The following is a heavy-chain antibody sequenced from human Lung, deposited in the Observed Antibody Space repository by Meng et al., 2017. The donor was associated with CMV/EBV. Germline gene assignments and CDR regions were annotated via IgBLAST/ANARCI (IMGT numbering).Heavy chain of an antibody. CDR1: GGTFSSYA. CDR3: ARRRAVAGTQVYYYYGMYV. V-gene: IGHV1-69*05. Sequence: SXXVSCKASGGTFSSYAISWVRQAPGQGLEWMGGIIPIFGTANYAQKFQGRVTITTDESTSTAYMELSSLRSEDTAVYYCARRRAVAGTQVYYYYGMYVWGQGXTVTVSS. J-gene: IGHJ6*02. CDR2: IIPIFGTA. D-gene: IGHD6-19*01.